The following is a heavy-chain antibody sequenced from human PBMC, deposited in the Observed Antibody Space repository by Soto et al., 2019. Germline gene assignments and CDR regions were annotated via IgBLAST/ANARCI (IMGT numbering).Heavy chain of an antibody. Sequence: SETLSLTCAVSGGSISGGGFSWSWIRQPPGKGLEWIGYILHTGGTQYNPSLKSRVSMSVDKSKNQFSLHLTSVTAAATAVYYCASIQFGEGFEYWGQGALVTVSS. CDR2: ILHTGGT. D-gene: IGHD3-10*01. CDR1: GGSISGGGFS. CDR3: ASIQFGEGFEY. V-gene: IGHV4-30-2*01. J-gene: IGHJ4*02.